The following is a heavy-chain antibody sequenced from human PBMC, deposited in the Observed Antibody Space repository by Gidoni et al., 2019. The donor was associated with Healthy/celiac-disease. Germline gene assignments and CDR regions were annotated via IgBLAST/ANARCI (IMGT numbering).Heavy chain of an antibody. CDR2: INPNSGGT. CDR3: ARDMEGTVLLWFGEPGLPLDNYYYYGMDV. CDR1: GYTFTGYY. J-gene: IGHJ6*02. V-gene: IGHV1-2*02. Sequence: QVQLVQSGAEVKKPGASVKVSCKASGYTFTGYYMHWVRQAPGQGLEWMGWINPNSGGTNYAQKFQGRVTMTRDTSISTAYMELSRLRSDDTAVYYCARDMEGTVLLWFGEPGLPLDNYYYYGMDVWGQGTTVTVSS. D-gene: IGHD3-10*01.